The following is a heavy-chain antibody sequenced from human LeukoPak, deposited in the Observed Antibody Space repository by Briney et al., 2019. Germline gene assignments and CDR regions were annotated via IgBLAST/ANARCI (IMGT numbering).Heavy chain of an antibody. D-gene: IGHD2-2*01. V-gene: IGHV3-66*01. CDR1: GFTVSSNY. J-gene: IGHJ5*01. CDR2: IYSGGST. CDR3: ARMGEYPPPFPFDS. Sequence: GGSLRLSCAASGFTVSSNYMSWVRQAPGKGLEWVSVIYSGGSTYYADSVKGRFTISRDNSKNTLYLQMNSLRAEDTAVYYCARMGEYPPPFPFDSWGQGTLVTVSS.